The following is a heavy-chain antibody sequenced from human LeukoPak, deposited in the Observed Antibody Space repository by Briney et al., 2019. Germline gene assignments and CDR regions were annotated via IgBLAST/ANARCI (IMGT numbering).Heavy chain of an antibody. J-gene: IGHJ4*02. V-gene: IGHV4-34*01. CDR3: ARRLVDSGASQVSDD. CDR2: INDSGSV. CDR1: GGSFSGYY. Sequence: PSETLSLTCAVYGGSFSGYYWSWIRQPPGKGLEWIGEINDSGSVNCNPSLKDRVTLSVDTSKNQFSLRLSSVAAADTAVYYCARRLVDSGASQVSDDWGQGTLVTVSS. D-gene: IGHD2-15*01.